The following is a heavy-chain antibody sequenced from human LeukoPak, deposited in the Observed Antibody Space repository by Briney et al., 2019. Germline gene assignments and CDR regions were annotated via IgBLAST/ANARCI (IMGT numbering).Heavy chain of an antibody. D-gene: IGHD6-19*01. Sequence: GASVKVSCKVSGYALTELSMHWVRQAPGKGLEWMGGFDPEDGETIYAQKFQGRVTMTEDTSTDTAYMELSSLRSEDTAVYYCATDIMGIAVAGTLGVGYWGQGTLVTVSS. CDR1: GYALTELS. J-gene: IGHJ4*02. V-gene: IGHV1-24*01. CDR2: FDPEDGET. CDR3: ATDIMGIAVAGTLGVGY.